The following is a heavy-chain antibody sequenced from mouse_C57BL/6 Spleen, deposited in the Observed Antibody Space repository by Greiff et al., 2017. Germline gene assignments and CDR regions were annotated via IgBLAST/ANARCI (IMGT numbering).Heavy chain of an antibody. Sequence: VHLVESGAELVKPGASVKLSCKASGYTFTEYTIHWVKQRSGQGLEWIGWFYPGSGSIKYDEKVKDKATLTADKSSSTVYMELSRLTSEDSAVYFCARHEEGYYGSSGYFDYWGQGTTLTVSS. CDR2: FYPGSGSI. CDR3: ARHEEGYYGSSGYFDY. D-gene: IGHD1-1*01. CDR1: GYTFTEYT. J-gene: IGHJ2*01. V-gene: IGHV1-62-2*01.